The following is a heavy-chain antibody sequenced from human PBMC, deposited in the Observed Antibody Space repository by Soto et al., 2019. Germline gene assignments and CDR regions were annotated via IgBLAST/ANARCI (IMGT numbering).Heavy chain of an antibody. V-gene: IGHV3-23*01. Sequence: PGGSLRLSCTASGVTFSMSAMTWVRQSPEKGLEWVSSITPSGLSTHYADSVKGRFTISRDNSKNTVYLQMNSLRGEDTATYYCAKDGYCNGTTCNLGGGYYFDNWGQGTQVTVSS. CDR3: AKDGYCNGTTCNLGGGYYFDN. J-gene: IGHJ4*02. CDR1: GVTFSMSA. D-gene: IGHD2-8*01. CDR2: ITPSGLST.